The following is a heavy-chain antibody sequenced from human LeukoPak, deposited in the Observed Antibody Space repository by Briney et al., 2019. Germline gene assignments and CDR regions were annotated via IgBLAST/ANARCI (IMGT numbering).Heavy chain of an antibody. D-gene: IGHD2-2*01. Sequence: GESLKISCKGSGYIFTNYWIGWARQMPGKGLEWMGIIYPGDSGTRYSPSFQGQVTISADKSITTAYLQWGSLQASDSAKYYCARRGGMAAIDFWGQGTLVTVSS. J-gene: IGHJ4*02. CDR1: GYIFTNYW. CDR2: IYPGDSGT. V-gene: IGHV5-51*01. CDR3: ARRGGMAAIDF.